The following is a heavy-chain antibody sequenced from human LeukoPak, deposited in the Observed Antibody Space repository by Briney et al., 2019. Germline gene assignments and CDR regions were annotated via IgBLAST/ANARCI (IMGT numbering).Heavy chain of an antibody. V-gene: IGHV7-4-1*02. CDR2: INTNTGNP. J-gene: IGHJ4*02. CDR1: GYTFTNYG. CDR3: AREVLYDSSGYSMIDY. D-gene: IGHD3-22*01. Sequence: ASVKVSCKASGYTFTNYGMNWVRQAPGQGLEWMGWINTNTGNPTYAQGFTGRFVFSLDTSVSTAYLQISSLKAEDTAVYYCAREVLYDSSGYSMIDYWGQGTLVTVSS.